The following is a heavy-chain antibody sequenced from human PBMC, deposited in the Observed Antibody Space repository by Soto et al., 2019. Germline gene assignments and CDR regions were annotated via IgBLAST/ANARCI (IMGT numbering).Heavy chain of an antibody. J-gene: IGHJ4*02. V-gene: IGHV3-23*01. CDR1: GFTFSSYA. CDR2: ISGSGGST. CDR3: AKDLGYCSSTSCYLFLDY. D-gene: IGHD2-2*01. Sequence: GGSLRLSCAASGFTFSSYAMSWVRQAPGKGLEWVSAISGSGGSTYYADSVKGRFTISRDNSKNTLYLQMNSLRAEDTAVYYCAKDLGYCSSTSCYLFLDYWGQGTLVTVSS.